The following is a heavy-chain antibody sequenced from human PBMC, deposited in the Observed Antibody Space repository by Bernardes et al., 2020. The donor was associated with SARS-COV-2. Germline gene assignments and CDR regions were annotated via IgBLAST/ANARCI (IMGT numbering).Heavy chain of an antibody. J-gene: IGHJ5*01. Sequence: SETLTLTCAVYGGSFSGYSWTWIRQPPGKGLEWIGEITHSGSSNYNPSLKSRVTISADTSKNQFSLKLSSVTAADTAVYYCARTPDYDVLTGYYAEGFDSWGQGTQVTVSS. CDR3: ARTPDYDVLTGYYAEGFDS. CDR2: ITHSGSS. V-gene: IGHV4-34*01. CDR1: GGSFSGYS. D-gene: IGHD3-9*01.